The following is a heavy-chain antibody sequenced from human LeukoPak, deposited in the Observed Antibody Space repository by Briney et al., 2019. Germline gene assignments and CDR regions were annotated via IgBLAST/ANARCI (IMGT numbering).Heavy chain of an antibody. V-gene: IGHV3-9*03. Sequence: GRSLRLSCATSGFIFDDYAMHWVRQAPGKGLEWVSGISWNSGSIGYADSVKGRFTISRDNAKNSLYLQMNSLRAEDMALYYCAKACGGTCSDXXDXXGQXXXVT. D-gene: IGHD2-15*01. J-gene: IGHJ3*01. CDR2: ISWNSGSI. CDR1: GFIFDDYA. CDR3: AKACGGTCSDXXDX.